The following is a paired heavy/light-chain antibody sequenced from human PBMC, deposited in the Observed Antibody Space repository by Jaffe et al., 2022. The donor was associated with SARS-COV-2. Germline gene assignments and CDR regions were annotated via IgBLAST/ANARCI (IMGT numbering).Heavy chain of an antibody. D-gene: IGHD6-13*01. Sequence: QVQLVQSGAEVKKPGSSVKVSCKTSGGSFKSHSINWVRQAPGQGLEWMGAILPFLGTTNYAREFQGRLTITADEFTSTAHMELSSLRREDTAVYYCARGRVIAAAIVESEFWGLGTLVTVSS. CDR2: ILPFLGTT. V-gene: IGHV1-69*01. CDR1: GGSFKSHS. CDR3: ARGRVIAAAIVESEF. J-gene: IGHJ4*02.
Light chain of an antibody. CDR2: DAS. Sequence: EIVLTQSPATLSLSPGERATLSCRASQSVSSSLAWYQQKPGQAPRLLIYDASTRATGIPARFSASGSGTDFTLTIRGLEPEDFAVYYCQQRASLLSFGGGTKVEIK. J-gene: IGKJ4*01. CDR1: QSVSSS. V-gene: IGKV3-11*01. CDR3: QQRASLLS.